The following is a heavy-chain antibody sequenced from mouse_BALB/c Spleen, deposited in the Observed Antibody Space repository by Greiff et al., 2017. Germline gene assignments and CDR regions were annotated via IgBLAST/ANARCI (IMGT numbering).Heavy chain of an antibody. CDR1: GFTFSDYY. Sequence: EVLLVQSGGGLVKPGGSLKLSCAASGFTFSDYYMYWVRQTPEKRLEWVATISDGGSYTYYPDSVKGRFTISRDNAKNNLYLQMRSLKSEDTAMYYCARGYDYDEAWFAYWGQGTLVTVSA. D-gene: IGHD2-4*01. CDR3: ARGYDYDEAWFAY. V-gene: IGHV5-4*02. J-gene: IGHJ3*01. CDR2: ISDGGSYT.